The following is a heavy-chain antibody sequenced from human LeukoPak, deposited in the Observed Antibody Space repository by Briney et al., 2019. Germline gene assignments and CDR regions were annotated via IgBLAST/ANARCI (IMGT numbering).Heavy chain of an antibody. Sequence: GGSLRLSGAASGFTLSSYSMHWVRQAPGKGLEFVSAISKNGRNTYYGNSMKGRFTISRDISKNTLYLQMGSLRPEDMAVYYCARVDSGSACASWGQGILVTVSS. CDR1: GFTLSSYS. J-gene: IGHJ1*01. D-gene: IGHD6-19*01. V-gene: IGHV3-64*01. CDR2: ISKNGRNT. CDR3: ARVDSGSACAS.